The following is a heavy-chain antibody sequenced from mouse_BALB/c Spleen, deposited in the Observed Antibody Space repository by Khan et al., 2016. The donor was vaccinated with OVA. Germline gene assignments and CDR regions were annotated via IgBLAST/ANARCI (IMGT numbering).Heavy chain of an antibody. D-gene: IGHD2-2*01. Sequence: EVELVESGPELMKPGASVKISCKASGYSFTSYYIHWVMQRHGESLEWIGYIDPFSGGSTYNQKFKVKATLTVDKSSSTTYIHLSNLTSEDSAVYYCTRHGYDAWFTYWGQGTLVTVSA. CDR1: GYSFTSYY. CDR3: TRHGYDAWFTY. V-gene: IGHV1-31*01. J-gene: IGHJ3*01. CDR2: IDPFSGGS.